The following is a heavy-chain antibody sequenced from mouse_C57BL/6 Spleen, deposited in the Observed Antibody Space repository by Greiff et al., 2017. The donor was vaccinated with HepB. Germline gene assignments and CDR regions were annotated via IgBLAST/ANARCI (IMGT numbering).Heavy chain of an antibody. CDR3: ARGYYGNYEYFDV. CDR1: GYSFTSYY. CDR2: IYPGSGNT. V-gene: IGHV1-66*01. J-gene: IGHJ1*03. Sequence: QVQLQQSGPELVKPGDSVKISCKASGYSFTSYYIHWVKQRPGQGLEWIGWIYPGSGNTKYNEKFKGKATLTADTSSSTAYMQLSSLTSEDSAVYYCARGYYGNYEYFDVWGTGTTVTVSS. D-gene: IGHD2-1*01.